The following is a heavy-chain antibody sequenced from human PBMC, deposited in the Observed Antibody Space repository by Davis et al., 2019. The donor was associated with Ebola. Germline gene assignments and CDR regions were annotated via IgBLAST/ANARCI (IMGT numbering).Heavy chain of an antibody. Sequence: GESLKISCKGSGYSFTSYWIGWVRQMPGKGLEWMGIIYPGDSDTRYSPSFQGHVTISADKSINTAYLQWTSLTASDTAMYFCARGFEFGDYFGLLYWGQGALVTVSS. CDR3: ARGFEFGDYFGLLY. J-gene: IGHJ4*02. CDR2: IYPGDSDT. V-gene: IGHV5-51*01. CDR1: GYSFTSYW. D-gene: IGHD4-17*01.